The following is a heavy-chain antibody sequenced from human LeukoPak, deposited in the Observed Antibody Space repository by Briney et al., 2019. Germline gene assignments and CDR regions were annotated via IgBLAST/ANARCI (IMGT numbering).Heavy chain of an antibody. CDR3: TRQYSYGDYHYYGMDV. CDR1: GFTFSNAW. V-gene: IGHV3-15*01. CDR2: IKSKIDGGTT. D-gene: IGHD5-18*01. J-gene: IGHJ6*02. Sequence: PGGSLRLSCAASGFTFSNAWMSWVRQAPGKGLEWVGRIKSKIDGGTTDYAAPVKGRFTISRDDSKNTLYLQMNNLKTEDTAVYYCTRQYSYGDYHYYGMDVWGQGTTVTVSS.